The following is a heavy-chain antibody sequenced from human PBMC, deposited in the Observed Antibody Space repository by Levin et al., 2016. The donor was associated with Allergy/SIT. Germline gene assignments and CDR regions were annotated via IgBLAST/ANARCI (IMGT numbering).Heavy chain of an antibody. D-gene: IGHD5-18*01. V-gene: IGHV3-48*01. Sequence: GGSLRLSCAASGFTFSSYSMNWVRQAPGKGLEWVSYISSSSSTIYYADSVKGRFTISRDNAKNSLYLQMNSLRAEDTAVYYCARDWDVDTAMVLNYWGQGTLVTVSS. CDR1: GFTFSSYS. CDR3: ARDWDVDTAMVLNY. J-gene: IGHJ4*02. CDR2: ISSSSSTI.